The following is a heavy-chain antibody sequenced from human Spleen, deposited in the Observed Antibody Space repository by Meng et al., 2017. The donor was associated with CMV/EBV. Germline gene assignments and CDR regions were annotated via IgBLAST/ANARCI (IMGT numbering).Heavy chain of an antibody. CDR2: VYPGGRT. V-gene: IGHV3-66*04. D-gene: IGHD6-6*01. CDR1: GFTFSDYY. J-gene: IGHJ6*02. CDR3: ARQWGVAARFGMDV. Sequence: GESLKISCAASGFTFSDYYMNWVRQAPGKGLEWVSVVYPGGRTSYVDSVKGRFTISRDKSKNTMYIQMNSLRAADAAVYYCARQWGVAARFGMDVWGQGTTVTVS.